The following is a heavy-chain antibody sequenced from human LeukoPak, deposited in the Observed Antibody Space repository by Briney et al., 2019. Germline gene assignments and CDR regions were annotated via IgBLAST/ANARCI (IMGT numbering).Heavy chain of an antibody. D-gene: IGHD3-22*01. CDR1: GFTFATYV. CDR3: AREAYYYDSSGYYRPHYFDY. Sequence: PGGSLRLSCAASGFTFATYVMTWVRQAPGKGLEWVSSVGGDGRVTYYADSVKGRFTISRDNSKNTLYLQMSSLRAEDTAVYYCAREAYYYDSSGYYRPHYFDYWGQGTLVTVSS. CDR2: VGGDGRVT. J-gene: IGHJ4*02. V-gene: IGHV3-23*01.